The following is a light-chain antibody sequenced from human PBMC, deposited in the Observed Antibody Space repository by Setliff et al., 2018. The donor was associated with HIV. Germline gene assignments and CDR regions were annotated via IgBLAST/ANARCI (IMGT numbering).Light chain of an antibody. CDR3: AAWDDNLNAWV. Sequence: QSVLTQSPSASGTPGQRITISCSGSSSNIGSNFVYWYQHLPGTAPKLLIYKNNQRPSGVPDRFSGSRSGTSGSLAISGLRSEDEADYSCAAWDDNLNAWVFGGGTKVTVL. J-gene: IGLJ3*02. V-gene: IGLV1-47*01. CDR1: SSNIGSNF. CDR2: KNN.